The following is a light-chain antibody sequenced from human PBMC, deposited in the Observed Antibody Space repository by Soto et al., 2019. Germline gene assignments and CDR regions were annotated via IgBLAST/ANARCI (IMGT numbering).Light chain of an antibody. CDR2: SNN. Sequence: QLVLTQPPSASGTPGQRVIISCSGSSSNIGSNYVYWYQQVPGTAPKLLIFSNNQRPSGVPDRFSGSKSGTSASLAVSGLRSEDEADYYCTAWDDSLSGWVFGGGTKLTVL. V-gene: IGLV1-47*02. CDR1: SSNIGSNY. CDR3: TAWDDSLSGWV. J-gene: IGLJ3*02.